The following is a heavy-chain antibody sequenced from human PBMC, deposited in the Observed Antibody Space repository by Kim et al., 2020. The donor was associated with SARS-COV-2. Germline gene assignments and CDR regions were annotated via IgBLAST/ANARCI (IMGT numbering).Heavy chain of an antibody. CDR3: ARPKRPAYGDYAPYYFDY. CDR2: IYYSGST. V-gene: IGHV4-39*01. Sequence: SETLSLTCTVSGGSISSSSYYWGWIRQPPGKGLEWIGSIYYSGSTYYNPSLKSRVTISVDTSKNQFSLKLSSVTAADTAVYYCARPKRPAYGDYAPYYFDYWGQGTLVTVSS. D-gene: IGHD4-17*01. CDR1: GGSISSSSYY. J-gene: IGHJ4*02.